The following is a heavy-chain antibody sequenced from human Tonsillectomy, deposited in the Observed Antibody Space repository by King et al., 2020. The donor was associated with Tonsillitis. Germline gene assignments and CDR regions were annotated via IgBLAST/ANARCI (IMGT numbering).Heavy chain of an antibody. D-gene: IGHD4-11*01. Sequence: QLVQSGGGVVQPGRSLRLSCAASGFTFSNYGMHWVRQAPGKGLEWLAVIWYDGSNKQYADSVRGRFTISRDHSKNTLYLQINSLRAEDTAVYYCARVSVDSARLESFDSWGQGTLVTVSS. CDR1: GFTFSNYG. J-gene: IGHJ4*02. CDR3: ARVSVDSARLESFDS. CDR2: IWYDGSNK. V-gene: IGHV3-33*01.